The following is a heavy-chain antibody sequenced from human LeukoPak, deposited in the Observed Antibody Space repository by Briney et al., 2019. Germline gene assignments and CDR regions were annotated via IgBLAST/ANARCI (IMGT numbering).Heavy chain of an antibody. J-gene: IGHJ4*02. Sequence: TLTLTCSLSGVSLSTSGVGVGWIRQPPGKGLEWIGSIYYSGSTYYNPSLKSRVTISVDTSKNQFSLKLSSVTAADTAVYYCARPYYDYVWGWNYFDYWGQGTLVTVSS. CDR2: IYYSGST. CDR1: GVSLSTSGVG. D-gene: IGHD3-16*01. V-gene: IGHV4-39*01. CDR3: ARPYYDYVWGWNYFDY.